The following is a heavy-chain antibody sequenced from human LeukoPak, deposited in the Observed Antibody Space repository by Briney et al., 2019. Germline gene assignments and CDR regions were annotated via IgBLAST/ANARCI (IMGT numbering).Heavy chain of an antibody. CDR3: ARGHVNLNYYDSSGYYYSFVY. D-gene: IGHD3-22*01. J-gene: IGHJ4*02. CDR2: INRSGST. CDR1: GGSFSGYY. Sequence: PSETLSLTCAAYGGSFSGYYWSWIRQPPGKGLEWIGEINRSGSTNYNPSLKSRVTISVDTSKNQFSLKLSSVTAADTAVYYCARGHVNLNYYDSSGYYYSFVYWGQGTLVTVSS. V-gene: IGHV4-34*01.